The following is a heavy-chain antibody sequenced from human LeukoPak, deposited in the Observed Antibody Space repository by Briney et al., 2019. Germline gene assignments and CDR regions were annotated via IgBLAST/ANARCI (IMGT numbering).Heavy chain of an antibody. D-gene: IGHD3-16*01. CDR1: GFTFSSYS. CDR3: APRGGNLLNLVDY. CDR2: ISSSSSTI. V-gene: IGHV3-48*04. Sequence: GGSLRLSCAASGFTFSSYSMNWVRQAPGQGLEWVSYISSSSSTIYYADSVKGRFTISRDNAKNSLYLQMNSLRAEDTAVYYCAPRGGNLLNLVDYWGQGTLVTVSS. J-gene: IGHJ4*02.